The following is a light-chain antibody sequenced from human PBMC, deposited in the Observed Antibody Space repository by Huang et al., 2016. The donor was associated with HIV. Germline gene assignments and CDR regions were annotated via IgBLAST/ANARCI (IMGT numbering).Light chain of an antibody. J-gene: IGKJ1*01. CDR3: QQYYSTPQT. V-gene: IGKV1-NL1*01. CDR2: AAS. CDR1: QGISNS. Sequence: DIQMNQSPSSLSASVGDRVTITFRASQGISNSLAWYQQKPGKAPKLLLYAASRLESGVPSSFSGSGSGTDYTLTISSLQPEDFATYYCQQYYSTPQTFGQGTKVEIK.